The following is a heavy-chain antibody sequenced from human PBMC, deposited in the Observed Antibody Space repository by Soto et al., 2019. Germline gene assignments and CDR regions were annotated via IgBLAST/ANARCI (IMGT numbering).Heavy chain of an antibody. CDR2: ISYDGSNK. V-gene: IGHV3-30-3*01. J-gene: IGHJ6*02. Sequence: PGGSLRLSCAASGFTFSSYAMHWVRQAPGKGLEWVAVISYDGSNKYYADSVKGRFTISRDNSKNTLYLQMNSLRAEDTAVYYCASPEAYSSSSPFYYYGMGVWGQGTTVTVSS. CDR3: ASPEAYSSSSPFYYYGMGV. CDR1: GFTFSSYA. D-gene: IGHD6-6*01.